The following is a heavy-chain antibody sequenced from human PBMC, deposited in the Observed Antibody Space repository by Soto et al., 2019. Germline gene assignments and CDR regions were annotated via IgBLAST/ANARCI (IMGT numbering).Heavy chain of an antibody. V-gene: IGHV3-30-3*01. CDR1: GFTFSSYA. Sequence: QVQLLESGGGVVQPGRSLRLSCAASGFTFSSYAMHWVRQAPGKGLEWVAVITYDGSNKYYPDSVKGRFTISRDNSKNTLCRQMNSVIAEDAAVYSCAWSVDTTMVKAYWGQGTLVNVSS. D-gene: IGHD5-18*01. CDR3: AWSVDTTMVKAY. J-gene: IGHJ4*02. CDR2: ITYDGSNK.